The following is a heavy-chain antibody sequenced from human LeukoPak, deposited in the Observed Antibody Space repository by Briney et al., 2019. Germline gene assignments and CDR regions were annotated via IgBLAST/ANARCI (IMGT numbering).Heavy chain of an antibody. CDR1: GASINNNF. J-gene: IGHJ4*01. V-gene: IGHV4-59*08. CDR2: IYSSGSA. Sequence: SETLSLTCTVSGASINNNFWTWIRQPPGKGLEWIGYIYSSGSANYNPSLKSRVIISGDTSKNQISLNLASVTAADTAVYFCARHRDYYDTWGHGTLVTVSS. D-gene: IGHD3-22*01. CDR3: ARHRDYYDT.